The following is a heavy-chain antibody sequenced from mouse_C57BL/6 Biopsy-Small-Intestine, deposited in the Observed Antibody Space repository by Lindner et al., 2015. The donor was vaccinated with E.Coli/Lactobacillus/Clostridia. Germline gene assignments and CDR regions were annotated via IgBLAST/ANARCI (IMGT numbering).Heavy chain of an antibody. CDR3: VRDGKDGVDFWSGYDY. CDR2: INPNRGVT. J-gene: IGHJ4*01. CDR1: GYTFTDYY. V-gene: IGHV1-19*01. Sequence: SVKVSCKTSGYTFTDYYMHWVRQAPGQGFEYMGWINPNRGVTSYAQKFQGRVTVTRDTPISTAYMELSSLRSDDTAVYHCVRDGKDGVDFWSGYDYWGQGTLVTVSS. D-gene: IGHD2-2*01.